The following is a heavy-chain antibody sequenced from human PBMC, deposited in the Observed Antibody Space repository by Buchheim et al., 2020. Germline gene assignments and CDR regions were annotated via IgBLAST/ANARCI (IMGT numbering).Heavy chain of an antibody. CDR1: GFTFSSYS. CDR2: IISSSSTI. CDR3: ARDYEYSSSSGYYGMDV. J-gene: IGHJ6*02. V-gene: IGHV3-48*01. Sequence: EVQLVESGGGLVQPGGSLRLSCAASGFTFSSYSMNWVRQAPGKGLEWVSYIISSSSTIYYAHSVKGRFTFSRDNSKNTLYLQMNSLRAEDTAVYYCARDYEYSSSSGYYGMDVWGQGTT. D-gene: IGHD6-6*01.